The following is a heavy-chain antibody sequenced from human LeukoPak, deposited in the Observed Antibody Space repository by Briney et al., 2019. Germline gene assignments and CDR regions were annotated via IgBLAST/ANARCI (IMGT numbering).Heavy chain of an antibody. Sequence: SETLSLTCGVSGYSISSGYYWGWIRQSPGKGLEWIGSIYYSGTTYYNPSLKSRVTISVDTSKNQFSLKLSSVTAADTAVYYCAGRGYSYMDVWGKGTTVTVSS. CDR1: GYSISSGYY. D-gene: IGHD3-10*01. CDR2: IYYSGTT. V-gene: IGHV4-38-2*01. J-gene: IGHJ6*03. CDR3: AGRGYSYMDV.